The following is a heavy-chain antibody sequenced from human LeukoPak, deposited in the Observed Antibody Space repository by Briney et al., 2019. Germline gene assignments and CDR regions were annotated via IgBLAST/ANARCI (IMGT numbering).Heavy chain of an antibody. CDR2: IKPDGSED. Sequence: GGSLRLSCAGSEFTFSSYWMSWVRQAPGKGLEWVAYIKPDGSEDYYVDSVKGRFTISRDNAESSLYLQMNSLRVEDTAVYYCARDRGGGGEYIAVAGTEDYWGQGTLVTVSS. J-gene: IGHJ4*02. V-gene: IGHV3-7*01. CDR1: EFTFSSYW. CDR3: ARDRGGGGEYIAVAGTEDY. D-gene: IGHD6-19*01.